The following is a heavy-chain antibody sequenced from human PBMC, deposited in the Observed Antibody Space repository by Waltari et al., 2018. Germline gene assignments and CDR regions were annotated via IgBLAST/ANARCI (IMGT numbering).Heavy chain of an antibody. CDR1: GGSISSYY. Sequence: QVQLQESGPGLVKPSETLSLTCTVSGGSISSYYWSWIRQPAGKGLEWIGRIYTSGSTNYNPSLKSRVTMSVDTSKNQFSLKLSSVTAADTAVYYCASMGRKQWLPGAFDIWGQGTMVTVSS. CDR2: IYTSGST. D-gene: IGHD6-19*01. CDR3: ASMGRKQWLPGAFDI. J-gene: IGHJ3*02. V-gene: IGHV4-4*07.